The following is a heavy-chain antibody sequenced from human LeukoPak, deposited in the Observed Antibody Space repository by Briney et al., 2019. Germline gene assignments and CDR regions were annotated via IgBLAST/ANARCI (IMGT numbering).Heavy chain of an antibody. CDR2: INPSGGST. J-gene: IGHJ5*02. Sequence: ASVKVSCKASDYIFTSYAISWVRQAPGQGLEWMGIINPSGGSTSYAQKFQGRVTMTRDMSTSTVYMELSRLRSDDTAVYYCARDLGGYCSGGSCQRGNWFDPWGQGTLVTVSS. D-gene: IGHD2-15*01. CDR1: DYIFTSYA. CDR3: ARDLGGYCSGGSCQRGNWFDP. V-gene: IGHV1-46*01.